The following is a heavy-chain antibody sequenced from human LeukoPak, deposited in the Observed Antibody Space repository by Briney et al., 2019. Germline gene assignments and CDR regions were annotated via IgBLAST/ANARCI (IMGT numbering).Heavy chain of an antibody. V-gene: IGHV6-1*01. CDR1: GDSVSGNSVT. J-gene: IGHJ5*02. D-gene: IGHD2-2*01. Sequence: SQTLSLTCAISGDSVSGNSVTWNWIRQSPSRGLEWLGRTNYRSTWYNDYAVSVRGRITVNPDTSKNQFSLHLNSVTPEDTAVYYCARRLTQYDCFDPWGQGILVTVSS. CDR2: TNYRSTWYN. CDR3: ARRLTQYDCFDP.